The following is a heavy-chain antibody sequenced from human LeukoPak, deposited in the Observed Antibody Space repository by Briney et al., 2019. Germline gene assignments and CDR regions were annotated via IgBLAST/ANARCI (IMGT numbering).Heavy chain of an antibody. CDR1: GGSISSYY. Sequence: SETLSLTCTVSGGSISSYYWSWIRQPAGKGLEWIGYIYYSGSTNYNPSLKSRVTISVDTSKNQFSLKLSSVTAADTAVYYCARDSPSSSLYYYYYGMDVWGQGTTVTVSS. CDR2: IYYSGST. D-gene: IGHD6-13*01. CDR3: ARDSPSSSLYYYYYGMDV. J-gene: IGHJ6*02. V-gene: IGHV4-59*01.